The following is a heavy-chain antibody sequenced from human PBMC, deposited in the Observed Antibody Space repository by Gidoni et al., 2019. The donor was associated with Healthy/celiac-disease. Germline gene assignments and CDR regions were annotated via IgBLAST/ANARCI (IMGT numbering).Heavy chain of an antibody. V-gene: IGHV4-34*02. CDR3: ARAKSTVVPAAIVNYYSYYMDV. CDR1: GGSVSGYY. Sequence: QVQLQQWGAGLLKPSETLSLTCAVYGGSVSGYYWSWIRQPPGKGLEWIGEINHSGSTNYNPSLKSRVTISVDTSKNQFSLKLSSVTAADTAVYYCARAKSTVVPAAIVNYYSYYMDVWGKGTTVTVSS. CDR2: INHSGST. J-gene: IGHJ6*03. D-gene: IGHD2-2*02.